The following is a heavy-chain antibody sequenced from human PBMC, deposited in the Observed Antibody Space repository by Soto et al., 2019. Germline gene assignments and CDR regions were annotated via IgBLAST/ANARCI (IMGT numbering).Heavy chain of an antibody. CDR1: GGSISSYY. CDR2: IYYSGST. V-gene: IGHV4-39*01. Sequence: LETLSLTCTVSGGSISSYYWGWIRQPPGKGLEWIGSIYYSGSTYYNPSLKSRVTISVDTSKNQFSLKLSSVTAADTAVYYCEGGSSSWYSYYYYYYGMDVWGQGTTVTVSS. J-gene: IGHJ6*02. D-gene: IGHD6-13*01. CDR3: EGGSSSWYSYYYYYYGMDV.